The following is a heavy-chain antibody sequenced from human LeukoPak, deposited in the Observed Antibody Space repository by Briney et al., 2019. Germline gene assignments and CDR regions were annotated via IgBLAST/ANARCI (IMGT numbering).Heavy chain of an antibody. CDR2: ITPSSYT. D-gene: IGHD1-14*01. V-gene: IGHV3-11*05. J-gene: IGHJ6*02. CDR1: GFTFSDFY. Sequence: NPGGSLRLSCAASGFTFSDFYMSWIRQAPGKGLEWLSYITPSSYTNYADSVKGRFTISRDNAKNSLYLQMNSLRADDTAVYYCAKGHHHMDVGGQGTTVTASS. CDR3: AKGHHHMDV.